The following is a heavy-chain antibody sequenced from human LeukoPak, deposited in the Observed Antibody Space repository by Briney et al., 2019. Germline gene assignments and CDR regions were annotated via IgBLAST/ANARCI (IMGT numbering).Heavy chain of an antibody. CDR3: ASGAQPFDN. CDR1: GGSFSGYY. J-gene: IGHJ4*02. Sequence: SETLSLTCAVYGGSFSGYYWSWIRQRPGKGLEWIGEINHSGSTNYNPSLTSRVTISVDTSKNQFSLKLSSVTAADTAVYYCASGAQPFDNWGQETLVTVSS. CDR2: INHSGST. V-gene: IGHV4-34*01.